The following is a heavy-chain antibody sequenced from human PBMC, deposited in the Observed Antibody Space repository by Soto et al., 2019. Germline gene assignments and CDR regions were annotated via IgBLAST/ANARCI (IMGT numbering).Heavy chain of an antibody. Sequence: PSETLSLTCTVSGGSISSYYWSWIRQPPGKGLEWIGYIYYSGSTNYNPSLKNRVTISVDTSKNQFSLKLSSVTAADTAVYYCARIVSWGGNYFDYWGQGTLVTVSS. V-gene: IGHV4-59*01. D-gene: IGHD7-27*01. J-gene: IGHJ4*02. CDR1: GGSISSYY. CDR2: IYYSGST. CDR3: ARIVSWGGNYFDY.